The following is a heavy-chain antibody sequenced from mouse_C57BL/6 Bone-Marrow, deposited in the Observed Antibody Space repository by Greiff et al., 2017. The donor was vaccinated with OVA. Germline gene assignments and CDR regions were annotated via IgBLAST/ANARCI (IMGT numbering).Heavy chain of an antibody. D-gene: IGHD1-1*01. CDR1: GYAFSSSW. V-gene: IGHV1-82*01. J-gene: IGHJ2*01. CDR2: IYPGDGDT. Sequence: VQLQQSGPELVKPGASVKISCKASGYAFSSSWMNWVKQRPGKGLEWIGRIYPGDGDTNYNGKFKGKATLTADKSSSTAYMQLSSRTSEDSAVYFCARLLRYWGKGTTLTVSS. CDR3: ARLLRY.